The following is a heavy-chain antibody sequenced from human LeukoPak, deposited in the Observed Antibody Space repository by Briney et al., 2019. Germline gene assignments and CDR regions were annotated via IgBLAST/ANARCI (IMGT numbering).Heavy chain of an antibody. CDR2: IYSGGST. V-gene: IGHV3-66*02. D-gene: IGHD2-2*01. CDR1: GFTVSSNY. CDR3: AREYCSSTSCSVDY. Sequence: GGSLRLSCAASGFTVSSNYMSGVRQAPGKGLEGVSVIYSGGSTYYADSVKGRFTISRDNSKNTLYLQMNRLRAVDTAVCYCAREYCSSTSCSVDYWGQGTLVTVSS. J-gene: IGHJ4*02.